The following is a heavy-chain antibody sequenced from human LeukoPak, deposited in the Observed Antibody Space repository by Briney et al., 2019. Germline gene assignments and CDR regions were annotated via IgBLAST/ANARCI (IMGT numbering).Heavy chain of an antibody. Sequence: GGSLRLSCAASGFTFSSYSMNWVRQAPGKGLEWVSSISSSSSYIYYADSVKGRFTISRDNAKNSLYLQMNSLRAEDTAVYYCAKVVGYSYGLFDYWGQGTLVTVSS. J-gene: IGHJ4*02. CDR2: ISSSSSYI. D-gene: IGHD5-18*01. V-gene: IGHV3-21*04. CDR1: GFTFSSYS. CDR3: AKVVGYSYGLFDY.